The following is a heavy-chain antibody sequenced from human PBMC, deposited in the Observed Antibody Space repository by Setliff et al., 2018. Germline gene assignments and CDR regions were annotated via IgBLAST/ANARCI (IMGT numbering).Heavy chain of an antibody. J-gene: IGHJ3*02. CDR2: IYYSGST. D-gene: IGHD6-13*01. CDR1: GDSISSSSYY. CDR3: ARDVRVAGSSWFKSAFDI. Sequence: KSSETLSLTCTVSGDSISSSSYYWGWIRQPPGKGLEWIGSIYYSGSTYYNPSLKSRVTISVDTSKNQSSLKLSSVTAADTAVYYCARDVRVAGSSWFKSAFDIWGQGTMVTVSS. V-gene: IGHV4-39*07.